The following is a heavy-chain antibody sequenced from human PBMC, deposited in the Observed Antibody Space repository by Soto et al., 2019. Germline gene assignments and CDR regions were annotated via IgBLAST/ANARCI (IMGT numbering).Heavy chain of an antibody. CDR3: ARGASTKWHYFDA. CDR1: GASISSGAYY. Sequence: SETLSLTRTVSGASISSGAYYWSWIRQHPGKGLEWIGYVHYSGTTYYNPSLKSRITISVDTSRNQFSLKLSSVTAADTAVYFCARGASTKWHYFDAWGQGILVTVSS. V-gene: IGHV4-31*03. D-gene: IGHD5-12*01. J-gene: IGHJ4*02. CDR2: VHYSGTT.